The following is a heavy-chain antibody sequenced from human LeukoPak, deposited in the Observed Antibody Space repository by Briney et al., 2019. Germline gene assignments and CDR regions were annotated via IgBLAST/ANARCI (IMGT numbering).Heavy chain of an antibody. V-gene: IGHV4-39*07. D-gene: IGHD2-21*02. CDR2: IYYSGST. CDR1: GGSISSSSYY. J-gene: IGHJ4*02. Sequence: SETLSLTCTVSGGSISSSSYYWGWIRQPPGKGLEWIGSIYYSGSTYYNPSLKSRVTISVDTSKNQFSLKLSSVTAADTAVYYCASESWGGDYYFDYWGQGTLVTVSS. CDR3: ASESWGGDYYFDY.